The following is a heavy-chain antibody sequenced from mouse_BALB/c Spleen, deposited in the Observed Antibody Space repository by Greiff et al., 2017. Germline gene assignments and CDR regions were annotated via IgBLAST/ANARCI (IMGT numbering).Heavy chain of an antibody. CDR1: GFTFSSYA. V-gene: IGHV5-9-3*01. Sequence: EVKLMESGGGLVKPGGSLKLSCAASGFTFSSYAMSWVRQTPEKRLEWVATISSGGSYTYYPDSVKGRFTISRDNAKNTLYLQMSSLRSEDTAMYYCATLPDYWGQGTTLTVSS. J-gene: IGHJ2*01. CDR2: ISSGGSYT. CDR3: ATLPDY.